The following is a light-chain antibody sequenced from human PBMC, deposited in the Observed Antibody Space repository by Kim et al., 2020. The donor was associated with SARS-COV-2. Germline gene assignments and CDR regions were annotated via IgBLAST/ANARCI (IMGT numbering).Light chain of an antibody. Sequence: SASVGDRVTISCQASQDITYYLNWFQQNPGKAPKLLIYDASNLQTGVPSRFSGSGSGTHFTFTIDSLQPEDVRTYYCQQYDDLPTFGGGTKVDIK. J-gene: IGKJ4*01. CDR2: DAS. CDR1: QDITYY. CDR3: QQYDDLPT. V-gene: IGKV1-33*01.